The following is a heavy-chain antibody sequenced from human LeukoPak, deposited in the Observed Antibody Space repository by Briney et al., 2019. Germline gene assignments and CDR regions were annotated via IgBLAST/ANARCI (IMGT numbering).Heavy chain of an antibody. CDR1: GGSIRSYY. D-gene: IGHD3-10*01. Sequence: SETLSLTCTVSGGSIRSYYWNWIRQPPGKGLEWIGYIYYSGSTNYNPSLKSRVTISVDTSKNQFSLKLSSVTAADTAVYYCARGSGGDGSGSLWGQGTLVTVSS. CDR2: IYYSGST. V-gene: IGHV4-59*01. J-gene: IGHJ4*02. CDR3: ARGSGGDGSGSL.